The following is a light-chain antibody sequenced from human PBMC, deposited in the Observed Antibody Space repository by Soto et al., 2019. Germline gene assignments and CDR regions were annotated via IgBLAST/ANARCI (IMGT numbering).Light chain of an antibody. CDR1: QSISRN. CDR2: DVS. CDR3: QQYGSSPLT. V-gene: IGKV3-15*01. Sequence: EVVMTQSPGTLSASPGERATLSCRASQSISRNLAWYQQKPGRAPRLLIYDVSTRATGVPARFSGSGSETEFTLTISSLQYEDFAVYYCQQYGSSPLTLGQGTRLEIK. J-gene: IGKJ5*01.